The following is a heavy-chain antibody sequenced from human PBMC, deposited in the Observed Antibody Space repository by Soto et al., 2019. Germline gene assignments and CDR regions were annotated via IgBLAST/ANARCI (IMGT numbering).Heavy chain of an antibody. CDR2: IKQDGSEK. CDR3: ARFGGSSSWGDYYYYYGMDV. D-gene: IGHD6-13*01. V-gene: IGHV3-7*01. J-gene: IGHJ6*02. Sequence: GGSLRLSCAASGFTFSSYWMSWVRQAPGKGLEWVANIKQDGSEKYYVDSVKGRFTISRDNAKNSLYLQMNSLRAEDTAVYYCARFGGSSSWGDYYYYYGMDVWGQGXTVTVSS. CDR1: GFTFSSYW.